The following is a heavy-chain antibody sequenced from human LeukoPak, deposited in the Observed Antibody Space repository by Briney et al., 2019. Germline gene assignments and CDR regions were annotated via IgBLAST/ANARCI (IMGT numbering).Heavy chain of an antibody. CDR3: ARLANYYGSGKLYYYYGMDV. D-gene: IGHD3-10*01. V-gene: IGHV3-48*03. J-gene: IGHJ6*02. Sequence: PGGSLRLSCAASGFTFSSYEMNWVRQAPAKGLEWVSYISSSGSTIYYADSVKGRFTISRDNAKNSLYLQMNSLRAEDTAVYYCARLANYYGSGKLYYYYGMDVWGQGTTVTVSS. CDR1: GFTFSSYE. CDR2: ISSSGSTI.